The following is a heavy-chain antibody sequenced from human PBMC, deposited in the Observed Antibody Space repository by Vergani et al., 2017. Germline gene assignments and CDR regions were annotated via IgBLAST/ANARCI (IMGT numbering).Heavy chain of an antibody. CDR3: ARANTVNNWFDP. Sequence: QVQLVQSGAEVKKPGASVKVSCKASGYTFTSYGISWVRQAPGQGLEWMGWISAYNGNTNYAQKLQGRVTITTDTSTSTAYMEMRSLRSDATAVYYCARANTVNNWFDPWGQGTLVTVSS. V-gene: IGHV1-18*01. CDR2: ISAYNGNT. J-gene: IGHJ5*02. CDR1: GYTFTSYG. D-gene: IGHD4-17*01.